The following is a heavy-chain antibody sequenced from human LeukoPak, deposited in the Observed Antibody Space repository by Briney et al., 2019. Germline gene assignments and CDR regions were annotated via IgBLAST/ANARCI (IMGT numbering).Heavy chain of an antibody. J-gene: IGHJ6*03. CDR1: GYTFTSYD. Sequence: ASVTVSCTASGYTFTSYDINWVRQPTGQGLEWMGCMNPSSGNTGSPHKYQGTGTMTRSTSISTAYMELSSLRSGDAAVYCCSRWFMLPLEDYSYYMDVWGKGTTVTVSS. CDR3: SRWFMLPLEDYSYYMDV. V-gene: IGHV1-8*01. CDR2: MNPSSGNT. D-gene: IGHD3-10*02.